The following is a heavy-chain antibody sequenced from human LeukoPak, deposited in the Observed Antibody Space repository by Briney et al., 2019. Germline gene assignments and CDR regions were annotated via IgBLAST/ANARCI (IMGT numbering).Heavy chain of an antibody. V-gene: IGHV1-18*01. CDR1: GYTFTSYG. CDR2: ISAYNGNT. Sequence: ASVKVSFKASGYTFTSYGISWVRQAPGQGLEWMGWISAYNGNTNYAQKLQGRVTMTTDTSTSTAYMELRSLRSDDTAVYYCAREGRSWRGYCSSTSCYRYYYYGMDVWGQGTTVTVSS. D-gene: IGHD2-2*01. J-gene: IGHJ6*02. CDR3: AREGRSWRGYCSSTSCYRYYYYGMDV.